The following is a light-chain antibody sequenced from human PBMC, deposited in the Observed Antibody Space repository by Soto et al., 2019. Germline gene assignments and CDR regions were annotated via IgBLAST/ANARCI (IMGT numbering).Light chain of an antibody. Sequence: DIVMTQSPDSLAVSLGERATINCKSSQSVLYSSNNKNYLAWYQQKTGQPPKLLIYWASTRESGVPDRFSGSGSGTDFTLTISRLQAEDVAVYYCQQYCRPWTFGQGTKVEIK. J-gene: IGKJ1*01. V-gene: IGKV4-1*01. CDR3: QQYCRPWT. CDR1: QSVLYSSNNKNY. CDR2: WAS.